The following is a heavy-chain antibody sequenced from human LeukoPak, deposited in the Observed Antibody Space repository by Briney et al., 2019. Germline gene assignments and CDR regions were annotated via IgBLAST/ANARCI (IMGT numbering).Heavy chain of an antibody. Sequence: SEALSLTCPVSGDSISDYYWSWIRQPPGKGLEWIGYISYSGNTNYNPSLKSRVTISFDTSNNQFSLKLTSVTAADSAVYYCAGHILGGNFDSWGQGTLVTVSS. CDR1: GDSISDYY. CDR2: ISYSGNT. V-gene: IGHV4-59*08. CDR3: AGHILGGNFDS. J-gene: IGHJ4*02. D-gene: IGHD4-23*01.